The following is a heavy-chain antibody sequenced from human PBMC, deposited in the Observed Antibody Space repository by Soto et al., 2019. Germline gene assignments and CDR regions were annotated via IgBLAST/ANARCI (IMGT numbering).Heavy chain of an antibody. J-gene: IGHJ1*01. CDR3: ARVFFPSSGYTAEYFQH. CDR1: GGSISSYD. D-gene: IGHD3-22*01. V-gene: IGHV4-59*01. CDR2: MYNTGST. Sequence: SETLSLTCTVSGGSISSYDWSWIRQPPGKGLEWIGYMYNTGSTIYNPSLKSRVTISVDTSKNQFSLKLNSVTAADTAVYYCARVFFPSSGYTAEYFQHWGQGTLVTVSS.